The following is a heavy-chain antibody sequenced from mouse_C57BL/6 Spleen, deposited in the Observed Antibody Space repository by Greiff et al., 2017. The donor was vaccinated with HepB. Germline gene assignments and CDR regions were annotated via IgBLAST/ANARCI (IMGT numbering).Heavy chain of an antibody. V-gene: IGHV1-76*01. CDR2: IYPGSGNT. Sequence: VQLQQSGAELVRPGASVKLSCKASGYTFTDYYIHWVKQRPGQGLEWIARIYPGSGNTYYNEKFKGKATLTAEKSSSTAYMQLSSLTSEDSAVYFCARGRDYFDYWGQGTTLTVSS. CDR1: GYTFTDYY. D-gene: IGHD6-1*01. J-gene: IGHJ2*01. CDR3: ARGRDYFDY.